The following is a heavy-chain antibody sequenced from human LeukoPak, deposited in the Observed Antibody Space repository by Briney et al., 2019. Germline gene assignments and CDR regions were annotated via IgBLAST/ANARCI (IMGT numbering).Heavy chain of an antibody. CDR1: GFTVSSNY. J-gene: IGHJ4*02. CDR2: IKQDGSEK. Sequence: GGSLRLSCAASGFTVSSNYMSWVRQAPGKGLEWVANIKQDGSEKYYVDSVKGRFTISRDNAKNSLYLQMNSLRAEDTAVYYCASTSMVRGVPDYWGQGTLVTVSS. D-gene: IGHD3-10*01. CDR3: ASTSMVRGVPDY. V-gene: IGHV3-7*01.